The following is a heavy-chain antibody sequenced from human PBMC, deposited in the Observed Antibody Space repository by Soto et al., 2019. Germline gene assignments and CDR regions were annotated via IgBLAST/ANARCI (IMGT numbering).Heavy chain of an antibody. CDR3: AMVDVYVTPSPQDV. V-gene: IGHV1-18*01. J-gene: IGHJ6*02. CDR1: GYIFTNYG. CDR2: INTYNGNT. Sequence: QVQVVQSGAEVKNPGASVKISCKTSGYIFTNYGIGWARQAPGQGLEWMGWINTYNGNTNYAQNLQGRLTLTTDTSTSTAYMELRSLRSNDTAIYYCAMVDVYVTPSPQDVWGQGTTVNVSS. D-gene: IGHD3-16*01.